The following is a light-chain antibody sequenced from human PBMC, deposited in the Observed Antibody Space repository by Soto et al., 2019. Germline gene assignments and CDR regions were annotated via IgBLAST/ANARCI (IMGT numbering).Light chain of an antibody. J-gene: IGKJ4*01. CDR1: QRVSGN. CDR3: QQYNNWPPLT. CDR2: GAS. V-gene: IGKV3-15*01. Sequence: IVLTQSPATLSVSPGERATLFCRASQRVSGNLAWYQQKPGQPPRLLMYGASLRATGFPDRFSGSGSGTEFTLTISSLQSEDFAVYYCQQYNNWPPLTFGGGTKVEVK.